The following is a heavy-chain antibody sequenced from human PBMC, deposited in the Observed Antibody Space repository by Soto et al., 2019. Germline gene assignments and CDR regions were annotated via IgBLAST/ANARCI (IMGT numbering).Heavy chain of an antibody. J-gene: IGHJ6*02. D-gene: IGHD3-3*01. CDR2: ILHRGSA. Sequence: QLQLQESGSGLVKPSETLSLTCTVSGDSISSAGYSWSWIRQSPGKGLEWIGNILHRGSAFYNPSRKSRVTISLDRSQNQFALRLTSVTAADAAVYYCARDGKGVASSYSYGLDVWGQGTSVTVSS. CDR3: ARDGKGVASSYSYGLDV. V-gene: IGHV4-30-2*06. CDR1: GDSISSAGYS.